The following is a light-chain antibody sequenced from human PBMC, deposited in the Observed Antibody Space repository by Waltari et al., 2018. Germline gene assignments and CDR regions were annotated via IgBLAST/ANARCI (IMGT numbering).Light chain of an antibody. CDR2: KDT. V-gene: IGLV3-25*03. CDR3: QSADSSGTWV. J-gene: IGLJ3*02. CDR1: ALPKQF. Sequence: SYELTQPPSVSVSPGQPATITCSGDALPKQFAHWYHQKPGQAPVVVIYKDTERPSGIPERFSGSSSGTTVTLTINGVQAEDEADYYCQSADSSGTWVFGGGTKLTVL.